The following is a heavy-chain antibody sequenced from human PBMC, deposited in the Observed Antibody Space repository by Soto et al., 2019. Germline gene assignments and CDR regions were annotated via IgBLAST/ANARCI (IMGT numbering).Heavy chain of an antibody. CDR2: VYYRGRS. CDR1: GGSVTNSSYY. Sequence: SETLSLTCTVSGGSVTNSSYYWGWIRQSPGKGLEWIGSVYYRGRSYSKSSVKSRVTISVDTSKNRFSLSLNSVTASETAVYFCVSQRTTVPTQAYFDYWGPGALVTVSS. CDR3: VSQRTTVPTQAYFDY. D-gene: IGHD4-4*01. J-gene: IGHJ4*02. V-gene: IGHV4-39*01.